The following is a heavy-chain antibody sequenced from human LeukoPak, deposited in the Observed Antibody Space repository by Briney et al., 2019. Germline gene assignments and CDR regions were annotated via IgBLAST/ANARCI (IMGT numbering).Heavy chain of an antibody. V-gene: IGHV5-51*01. CDR1: GYTFSSYW. D-gene: IGHD3-3*01. CDR2: IYPGDSDT. Sequence: GESLRISCKGSGYTFSSYWIGWVRQMPGKGLEWMEIIYPGDSDTRYSPSLQGQVTISVDTSIGTAYLQWSSLKASDTAIYYCARQNDFRLDYWGQGTLVTVSS. J-gene: IGHJ4*02. CDR3: ARQNDFRLDY.